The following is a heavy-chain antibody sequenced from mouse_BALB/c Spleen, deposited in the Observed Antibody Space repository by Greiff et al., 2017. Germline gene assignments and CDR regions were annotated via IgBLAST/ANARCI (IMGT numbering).Heavy chain of an antibody. V-gene: IGHV7-3*02. CDR2: IRNKANGYTT. CDR1: GFTFTDYY. J-gene: IGHJ4*01. CDR3: ASYRYDAMDY. Sequence: EVKVVESGGGLVQPGGSLRLSCATSGFTFTDYYMSWVRQPPGKALEWLGFIRNKANGYTTEYSASVKGRFTISRDNSQSILYLQMNTLRAEDSATYYCASYRYDAMDYWGQGTSVTVSS. D-gene: IGHD2-14*01.